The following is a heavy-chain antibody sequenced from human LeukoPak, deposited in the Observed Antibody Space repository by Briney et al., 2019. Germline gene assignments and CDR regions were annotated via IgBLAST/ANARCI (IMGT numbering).Heavy chain of an antibody. CDR1: GGSISSCY. CDR2: IYTSGST. Sequence: PSETLSLTCTVSGGSISSCYWSWIRQPAGKGLEWIGRIYTSGSTNYNPSLKSRVTMSVDTSKNQFSLKLSSVTAADTAVYYCAREIDHLGLGAFDIWGQGTMVTVSS. CDR3: AREIDHLGLGAFDI. J-gene: IGHJ3*02. D-gene: IGHD3-16*01. V-gene: IGHV4-4*07.